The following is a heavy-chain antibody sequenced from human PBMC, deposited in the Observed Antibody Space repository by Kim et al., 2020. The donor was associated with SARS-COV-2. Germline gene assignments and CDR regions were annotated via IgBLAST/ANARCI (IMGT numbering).Heavy chain of an antibody. V-gene: IGHV4-34*01. CDR1: GGSFSGYY. CDR2: INHSGST. CDR3: ARPTGYCSSTSCVDKGYYFDY. D-gene: IGHD2-2*01. J-gene: IGHJ4*02. Sequence: SETLSLTCAVYGGSFSGYYWSWIRQPPGKGLEWIGEINHSGSTNYNPSLKSRVTISVDTSKNQFSLKLSSVTAADTAVYYCARPTGYCSSTSCVDKGYYFDYWGQGTLVTVSS.